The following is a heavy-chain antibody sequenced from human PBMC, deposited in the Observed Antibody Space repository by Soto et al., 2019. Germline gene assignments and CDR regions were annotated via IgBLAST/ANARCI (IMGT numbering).Heavy chain of an antibody. J-gene: IGHJ4*02. Sequence: QVQFVQSGAEVKQPGASVRVSCKPSGYTLRNYAIHWVRQAAGHSLEWLAWIDPGSGSPTYSQKFPGRISLSRDISASTFYMDLSSLTSEDTAVYFCTRDLNGGNPFDYWGQGTLVTVSS. V-gene: IGHV1-3*01. D-gene: IGHD2-8*01. CDR3: TRDLNGGNPFDY. CDR2: IDPGSGSP. CDR1: GYTLRNYA.